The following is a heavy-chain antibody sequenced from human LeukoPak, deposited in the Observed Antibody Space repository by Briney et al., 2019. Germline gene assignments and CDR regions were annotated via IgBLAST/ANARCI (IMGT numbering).Heavy chain of an antibody. CDR2: IYYSGST. Sequence: TSETLSLTCTVSGGSISSGGYYWSWIRQRPGKGLEWIGYIYYSGSTYYNPSLKSRVTISVDTSKNQFSLKLSSVTAADTAVYYCARDAQLSGSGSYGPFDYWGQGTLVTVSS. CDR1: GGSISSGGYY. D-gene: IGHD3-10*01. CDR3: ARDAQLSGSGSYGPFDY. J-gene: IGHJ4*02. V-gene: IGHV4-31*03.